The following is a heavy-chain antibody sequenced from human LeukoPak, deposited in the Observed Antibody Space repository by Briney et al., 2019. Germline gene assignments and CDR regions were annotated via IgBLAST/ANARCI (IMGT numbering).Heavy chain of an antibody. CDR2: ISGSGGST. V-gene: IGHV3-23*01. CDR1: GFTFSSYA. J-gene: IGHJ4*02. D-gene: IGHD5-18*01. Sequence: GGSLRLSCAASGFTFSSYAMSLVRQASGKGLEWVSAISGSGGSTYYADSVKGRFTISRDNSKNTLYLQMNSLRAEDTAVYYCAKCRYSSGLYFDYWGQGTLVTVSS. CDR3: AKCRYSSGLYFDY.